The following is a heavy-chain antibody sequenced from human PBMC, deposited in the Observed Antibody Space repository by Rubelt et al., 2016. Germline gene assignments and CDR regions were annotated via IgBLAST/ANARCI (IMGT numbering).Heavy chain of an antibody. CDR2: ISSSTSTI. D-gene: IGHD4-17*01. V-gene: IGHV3-48*01. J-gene: IGHJ5*02. CDR3: ASFPEYGDYVLDP. CDR1: GFTFSGYA. Sequence: EVQLVESGGGLVQPGGSLRLSCSASGFTFSGYAMHWVRQAPGKGLEWISYISSSTSTIYYADSVKGRFAISRDNAKNSLYLQMNNLRGEDTAVYYCASFPEYGDYVLDPWGQGTLVTVSS.